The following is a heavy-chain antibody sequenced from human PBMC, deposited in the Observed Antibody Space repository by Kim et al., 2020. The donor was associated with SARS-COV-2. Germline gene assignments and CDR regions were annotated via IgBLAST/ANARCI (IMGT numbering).Heavy chain of an antibody. V-gene: IGHV3-48*03. CDR2: IIGSGTTI. J-gene: IGHJ4*01. D-gene: IGHD4-4*01. Sequence: GGSLRLSCAASGFTFSSYEMNWVRQAPGKGLEWVSYIIGSGTTIYYADSVRGRFTISRDNDKNSLYLQMNSLRAEDKAVYDCARGPNYSSFDYWGQGTL. CDR1: GFTFSSYE. CDR3: ARGPNYSSFDY.